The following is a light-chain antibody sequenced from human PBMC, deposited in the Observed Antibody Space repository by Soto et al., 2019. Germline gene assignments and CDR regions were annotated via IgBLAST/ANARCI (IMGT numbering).Light chain of an antibody. V-gene: IGKV1-5*01. Sequence: DIQMTQSPSTLSASVGDRVTITCRASQSISTWLAWYQQKPGKAPKVLIYGASSLESGAPSRFSGSGSGTEFTLTISSLQPDDFATYYCQQYKNYLTFGPGTKVDIK. J-gene: IGKJ3*01. CDR1: QSISTW. CDR3: QQYKNYLT. CDR2: GAS.